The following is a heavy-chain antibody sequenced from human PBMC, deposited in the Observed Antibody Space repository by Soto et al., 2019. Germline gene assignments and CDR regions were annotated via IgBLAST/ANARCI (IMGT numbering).Heavy chain of an antibody. CDR3: TTGTHHTYYDFWSGYYHFAY. Sequence: GGSLRLSCAASGFTFSNAWMNWVRQAPGKGLEWVGRIKSKTDGGTTDYAAPVKGRFTISRDDSKNTLYLQMNSLKTEDTAVYYCTTGTHHTYYDFWSGYYHFAYWGQGTVVTVSS. J-gene: IGHJ4*02. V-gene: IGHV3-15*07. CDR1: GFTFSNAW. D-gene: IGHD3-3*01. CDR2: IKSKTDGGTT.